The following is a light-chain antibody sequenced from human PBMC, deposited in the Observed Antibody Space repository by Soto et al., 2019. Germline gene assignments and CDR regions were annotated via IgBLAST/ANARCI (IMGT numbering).Light chain of an antibody. CDR1: QSVSSSY. J-gene: IGKJ2*01. CDR3: QQYGTSPLYT. CDR2: GAF. V-gene: IGKV3-20*01. Sequence: EVVLTQSPGTLSLSPGERASLSCRASQSVSSSYLAWYQQKPGQAPRLLIYGAFTRATGIPDRFSGSGSGTDLTLTISRLEPEDFAIYYCQQYGTSPLYTFGQGTKLEIK.